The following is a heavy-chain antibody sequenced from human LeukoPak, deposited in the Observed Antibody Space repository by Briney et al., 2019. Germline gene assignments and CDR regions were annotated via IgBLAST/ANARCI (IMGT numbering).Heavy chain of an antibody. Sequence: PSETLSLTCAVYGGSFSGYYWSWIRQPPGKGLEWIGYIYYSGSTNYNPSLKSRVTISVDTSKNQFSLKLSSVTAADTAVYYCARHPDHWGQGTLVTVSS. CDR3: ARHPDH. J-gene: IGHJ4*02. CDR1: GGSFSGYY. CDR2: IYYSGST. D-gene: IGHD1-14*01. V-gene: IGHV4-59*08.